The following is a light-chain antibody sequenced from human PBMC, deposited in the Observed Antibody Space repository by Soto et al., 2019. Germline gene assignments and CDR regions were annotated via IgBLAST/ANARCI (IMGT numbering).Light chain of an antibody. J-gene: IGLJ3*02. V-gene: IGLV2-14*01. CDR1: SSDVGGYNY. CDR2: DVS. Sequence: QSVLTQPASVSGSPGQSITISCTGTSSDVGGYNYVSWYQQHPGKAPKLMIYDVSNRPSGVSNRFSGSKSGNTASLTNSGLQAEDGADYYCSSYTSSSPLVFGGGTKLTVL. CDR3: SSYTSSSPLV.